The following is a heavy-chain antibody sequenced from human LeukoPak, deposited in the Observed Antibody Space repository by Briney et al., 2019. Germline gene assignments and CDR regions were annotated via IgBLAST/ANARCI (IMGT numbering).Heavy chain of an antibody. V-gene: IGHV4-34*01. D-gene: IGHD3-10*01. CDR3: ARGRGVPGVRRVNWARHENYYYYYMDV. CDR1: GGSFSGYL. CDR2: VTQSGTT. Sequence: SETLSLTCAVYGGSFSGYLWTWIRQPPGRGLEWIGEVTQSGTTNFNPSLKGRVSIPVDTANNQFSLRVNSVTAADTALYFCARGRGVPGVRRVNWARHENYYYYYMDVWGKGTTVIVSS. J-gene: IGHJ6*03.